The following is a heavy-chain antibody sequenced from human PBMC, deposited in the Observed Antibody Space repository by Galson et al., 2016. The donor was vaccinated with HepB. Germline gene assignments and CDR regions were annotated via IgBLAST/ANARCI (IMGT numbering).Heavy chain of an antibody. CDR2: IHWDDDK. D-gene: IGHD2-21*01. CDR1: GLSPSSSGVS. CDR3: AHRRGGAPVVTEI. Sequence: PALVKPTQTLPLTCTFSGLSPSSSGVSVAWIRQPPGTALEWLAPIHWDDDKRYSPFLKSRLTITQDSSKNQVVLTMTNMDPVDKATYFCAHRRGGAPVVTEIWGQGTLVTVSS. V-gene: IGHV2-5*02. J-gene: IGHJ4*02.